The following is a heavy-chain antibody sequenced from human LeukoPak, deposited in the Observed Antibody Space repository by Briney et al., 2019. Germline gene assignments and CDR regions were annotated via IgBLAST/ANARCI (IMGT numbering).Heavy chain of an antibody. CDR1: GYTFTSYD. CDR2: MNPNSGNT. V-gene: IGHV1-8*02. J-gene: IGHJ6*03. CDR3: ARGESSGYYFGYYFYYMDV. D-gene: IGHD3-22*01. Sequence: ASVKVSCKASGYTFTSYDINWVRQAPGQGLEWMGWMNPNSGNTGYAQKFQGRVTITRNTSISTAYMELSSLRSEDTAVYYCARGESSGYYFGYYFYYMDVWGKGTTVTVSS.